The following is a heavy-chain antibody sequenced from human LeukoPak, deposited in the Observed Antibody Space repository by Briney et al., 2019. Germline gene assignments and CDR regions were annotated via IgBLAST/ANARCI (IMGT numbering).Heavy chain of an antibody. CDR1: GLSFNSCG. J-gene: IGHJ4*02. CDR2: ISSDGSNK. V-gene: IGHV3-30*18. D-gene: IGHD3-10*01. CDR3: AKGSGGSGSFYNHFDC. Sequence: PGCSLRLSCAASGLSFNSCGMQRVRQAPGTGLEWAAVISSDGSNKYYADSVKGRFTISRDNSKSTLSLKMNSLRTEDTAVFYCAKGSGGSGSFYNHFDCWGQGTLVTVSS.